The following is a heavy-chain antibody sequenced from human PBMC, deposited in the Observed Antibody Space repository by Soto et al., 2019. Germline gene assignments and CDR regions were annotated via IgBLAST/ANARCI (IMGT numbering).Heavy chain of an antibody. CDR3: AKATDYCDLQEYFDY. J-gene: IGHJ4*02. D-gene: IGHD4-17*01. Sequence: EVQLLESGGGLVQPGGSLRLSWAASGFTFSSYAMSWVRQAPGKGLEWVSAISGSGGSTYYADSVKGRFTISRDNSKNTLYLQMNSLRAEDTAVYYCAKATDYCDLQEYFDYWRQGTLVTVSS. CDR1: GFTFSSYA. CDR2: ISGSGGST. V-gene: IGHV3-23*01.